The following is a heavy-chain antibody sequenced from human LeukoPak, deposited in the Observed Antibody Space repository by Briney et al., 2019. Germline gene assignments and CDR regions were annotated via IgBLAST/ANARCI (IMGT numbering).Heavy chain of an antibody. J-gene: IGHJ5*02. CDR3: ARCGPSLENWFDP. CDR1: GYPFTSYY. CDR2: ISVYNDDT. Sequence: ASVKVSCKASGYPFTSYYINWVRQAPGQGLEWMGWISVYNDDTNYAQNFQGRVTMTTDTSTDTAYMELRSLRYDDTAVYYCARCGPSLENWFDPWGQGTLVTVST. V-gene: IGHV1-18*01.